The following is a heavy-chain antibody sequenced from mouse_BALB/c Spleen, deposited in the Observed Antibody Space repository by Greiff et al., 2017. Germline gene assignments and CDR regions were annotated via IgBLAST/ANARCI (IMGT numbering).Heavy chain of an antibody. CDR2: ISYSGST. Sequence: DVHLVESGPGLVKPSQSLSLTCTVTGYSITSDYAWTWIRQFPGNKLEWMGYISYSGSTSYNPSLKSRISITRDTSKNQFFLQLNSVTTEDTATYYCARGGDYWGQGTTLTVSS. CDR3: ARGGDY. V-gene: IGHV3-2*02. J-gene: IGHJ2*01. CDR1: GYSITSDYA.